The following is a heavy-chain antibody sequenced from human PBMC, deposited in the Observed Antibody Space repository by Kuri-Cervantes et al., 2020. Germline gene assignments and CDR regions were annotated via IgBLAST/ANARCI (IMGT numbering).Heavy chain of an antibody. J-gene: IGHJ4*02. D-gene: IGHD3-10*01. CDR2: IWYDGSNK. Sequence: GGSLRLSCAASGFTFSSYGMHWVRQAPGKGLEWVAVIWYDGSNKYYADSVKGRFTISRDNSKNTLYLQMNSLRAEDTAVYYCAKEGPYYYGSGELGHWGQGTLVTVSS. V-gene: IGHV3-30*02. CDR3: AKEGPYYYGSGELGH. CDR1: GFTFSSYG.